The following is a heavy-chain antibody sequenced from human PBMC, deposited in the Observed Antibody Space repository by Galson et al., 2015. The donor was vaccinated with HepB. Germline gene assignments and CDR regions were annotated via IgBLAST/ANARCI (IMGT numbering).Heavy chain of an antibody. D-gene: IGHD6-13*01. J-gene: IGHJ6*02. CDR2: IIPIFGTA. CDR1: GGTFSSYA. V-gene: IGHV1-69*13. Sequence: SVKVSCKASGGTFSSYAISWVRQAPGQGLEWMGGIIPIFGTANYAQKFQGRVTITADESTSTAYMELSSLRSEDTAVYYCARGSPSSSPPYYYYYYGMDVWGQGTTVTVSS. CDR3: ARGSPSSSPPYYYYYYGMDV.